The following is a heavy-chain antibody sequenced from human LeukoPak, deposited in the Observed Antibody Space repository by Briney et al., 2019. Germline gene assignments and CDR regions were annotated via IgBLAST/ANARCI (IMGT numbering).Heavy chain of an antibody. Sequence: PGGSLRLSCTASGFTFSSYGMHWVRQAPGKGLEWVAFTHYDGFNRYYADSVKGRFTISRDNSKNTLYLQVSSLRAEDTAVYYCAKGPEYGGIESYCLDNWGQGTLVTVSS. CDR1: GFTFSSYG. CDR3: AKGPEYGGIESYCLDN. CDR2: THYDGFNR. J-gene: IGHJ4*02. D-gene: IGHD4-23*01. V-gene: IGHV3-30*02.